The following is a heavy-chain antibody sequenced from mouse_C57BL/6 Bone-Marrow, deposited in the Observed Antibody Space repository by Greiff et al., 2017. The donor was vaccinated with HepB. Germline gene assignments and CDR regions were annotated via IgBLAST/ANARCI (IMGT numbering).Heavy chain of an antibody. D-gene: IGHD2-4*01. CDR1: GYTFTSYW. CDR3: ARGDFYDYDRVPWFAY. CDR2: IDPNSGGT. V-gene: IGHV1-72*01. Sequence: QVQLQQPGAELVKPGASVKLSCKASGYTFTSYWMHWVKQRPGRGLEWIGRIDPNSGGTKYNEKFKSKATLTVDKPSSTAYMQLSSLTSEDSAVYYCARGDFYDYDRVPWFAYWGQGTLVTVSA. J-gene: IGHJ3*01.